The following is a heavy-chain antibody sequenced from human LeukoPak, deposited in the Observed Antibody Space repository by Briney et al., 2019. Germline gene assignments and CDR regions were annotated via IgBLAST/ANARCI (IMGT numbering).Heavy chain of an antibody. D-gene: IGHD5-18*01. CDR3: ARARSSYGYGDAFDI. J-gene: IGHJ3*02. CDR2: ISYDGSSK. CDR1: GFTFSTYA. V-gene: IGHV3-30*04. Sequence: GRSLRLSCAASGFTFSTYAMHWVRQAPGKGLEWVAVISYDGSSKYYADSVKGRFTISRDNSKNTLYLQMNSRRAEDTAVYYCARARSSYGYGDAFDIWGQGTMVTVSS.